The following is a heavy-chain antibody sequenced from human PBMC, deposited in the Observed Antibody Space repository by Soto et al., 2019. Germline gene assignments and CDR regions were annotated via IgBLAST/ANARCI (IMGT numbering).Heavy chain of an antibody. CDR3: ARDTYYYDSSGYYSYAFDI. CDR1: GYTFTSYG. Sequence: RASVKVSCKASGYTFTSYGISWVRQAPGQGLEWMGWISAYNGNTNYAQKLQGRVTMTTDTSTSTAYMELRSLRSDDTAVYYCARDTYYYDSSGYYSYAFDIWGQGTMVTVSS. CDR2: ISAYNGNT. D-gene: IGHD3-22*01. V-gene: IGHV1-18*01. J-gene: IGHJ3*02.